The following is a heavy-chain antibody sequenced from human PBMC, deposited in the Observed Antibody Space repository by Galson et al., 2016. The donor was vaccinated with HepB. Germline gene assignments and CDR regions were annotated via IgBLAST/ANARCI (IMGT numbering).Heavy chain of an antibody. CDR1: GGTFSTYS. CDR2: IIPVFGTP. D-gene: IGHD3-10*01. V-gene: IGHV1-69*13. CDR3: AGDIRGIYYYYGMDV. J-gene: IGHJ6*02. Sequence: SVKVSCKASGGTFSTYSISWVRQAPGLGLEWMGGIIPVFGTPNYAQNFQGRVTITADESTGTAYMELSSLRSEDTAVYYCAGDIRGIYYYYGMDVWGQGTTVIVSS.